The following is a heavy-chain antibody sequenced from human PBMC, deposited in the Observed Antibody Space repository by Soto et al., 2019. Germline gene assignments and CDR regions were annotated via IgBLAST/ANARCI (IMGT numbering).Heavy chain of an antibody. CDR1: GGTFNSYA. J-gene: IGHJ6*02. CDR3: AKNMDIVATITNYYYYGMDV. D-gene: IGHD5-12*01. V-gene: IGHV1-69*13. CDR2: IIPIFGTA. Sequence: ASVKVSCKASGGTFNSYAISWVRQAPGQGLEWMGGIIPIFGTANYAQKFQGRVTITAGESTSTAYMELSSLRSEDTAVYYCAKNMDIVATITNYYYYGMDVWGQGTTVTVSS.